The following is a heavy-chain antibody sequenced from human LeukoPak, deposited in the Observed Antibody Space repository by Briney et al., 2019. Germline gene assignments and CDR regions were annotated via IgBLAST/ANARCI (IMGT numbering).Heavy chain of an antibody. CDR2: ISCSGSNI. J-gene: IGHJ4*02. V-gene: IGHV3-30*04. CDR3: ERTIYFYRTNGLDN. CDR1: GFTFSSYD. Sequence: PGGSLRLSCAASGFTFSSYDMHWIRQAPGKGLEWVSVISCSGSNIYYADSVKGRFTISRDNSKNTLYLQMNSPRAEDTAVYYCERTIYFYRTNGLDNWGQGTLVTVS. D-gene: IGHD2/OR15-2a*01.